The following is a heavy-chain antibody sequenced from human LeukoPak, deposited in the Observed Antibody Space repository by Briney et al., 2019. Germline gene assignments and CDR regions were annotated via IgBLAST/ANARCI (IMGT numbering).Heavy chain of an antibody. CDR3: ARDYGGVMFDY. D-gene: IGHD4-23*01. V-gene: IGHV3-48*03. J-gene: IGHJ4*02. CDR1: GFTFSRFE. Sequence: QPGGSLGLSCAASGFTFSRFEMNWVRQGPGKGLEWVSYISGSGSTKYYAETAKGRFTISRDNDKSSLYLQMNSLRAEDTAVYYCARDYGGVMFDYWGQGTLLTVSS. CDR2: ISGSGSTK.